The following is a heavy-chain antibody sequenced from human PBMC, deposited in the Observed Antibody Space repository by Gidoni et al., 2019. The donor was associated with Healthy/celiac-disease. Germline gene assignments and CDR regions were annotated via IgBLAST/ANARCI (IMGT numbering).Heavy chain of an antibody. J-gene: IGHJ5*02. Sequence: EVQLLESGGGLVQPGGSLSLSYAASGFTFSSYAMGWVRQAPGKGLGWVTVMRGSGGSKYYADSVRGRLTISRDNSKNTLYLQRNSLRAEDTAVYYCAKGAGGGSYSTGWFDPWGQGTLVTVSS. CDR2: MRGSGGSK. CDR1: GFTFSSYA. D-gene: IGHD1-26*01. CDR3: AKGAGGGSYSTGWFDP. V-gene: IGHV3-23*01.